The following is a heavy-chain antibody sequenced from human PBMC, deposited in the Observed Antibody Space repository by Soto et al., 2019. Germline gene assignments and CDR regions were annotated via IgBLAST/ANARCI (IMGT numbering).Heavy chain of an antibody. D-gene: IGHD6-13*01. CDR3: ARRKGYSSSTVSFDY. CDR1: GYTFTSYG. J-gene: IGHJ4*02. CDR2: ISAYNGNT. V-gene: IGHV1-18*01. Sequence: QVQLLQSRAEVKKPGASMKVSCKASGYTFTSYGISWVRQAPRQGLEWMGWISAYNGNTNYAQKLQGRVTMTTDTSTSTACMELRSLRSDDTAVYYCARRKGYSSSTVSFDYWGQGTLVTVSS.